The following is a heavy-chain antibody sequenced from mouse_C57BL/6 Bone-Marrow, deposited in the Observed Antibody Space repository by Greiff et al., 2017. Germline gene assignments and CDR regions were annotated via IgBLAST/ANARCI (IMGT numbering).Heavy chain of an antibody. J-gene: IGHJ2*01. D-gene: IGHD1-1*01. CDR3: ARGHLASDY. CDR1: GYAFSSYW. V-gene: IGHV1-80*01. CDR2: IYPGDGDT. Sequence: VNVVEPGAELVKPGASVKISCKASGYAFSSYWMHWVKQRPGQGLEWIGQIYPGDGDTNYNGKFKGKATLTADKSSSTAYMQLSSLTSEDSAVYFCARGHLASDYWGQGTTLTVSS.